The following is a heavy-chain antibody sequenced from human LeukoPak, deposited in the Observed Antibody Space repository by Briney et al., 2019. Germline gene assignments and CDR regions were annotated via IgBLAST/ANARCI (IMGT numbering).Heavy chain of an antibody. J-gene: IGHJ4*02. D-gene: IGHD3-22*01. CDR1: GFTFSSYA. V-gene: IGHV3-23*01. CDR2: ISGSGRNT. Sequence: GGSLRLSCAASGFTFSSYAMTWVRQAPGKGLEWVSAISGSGRNTYYADSVKGRFTISRDNSKNTLYLQMNSLRAEDTAVYYCAKDPYDSSGYYQNYWGQGTLVTVSS. CDR3: AKDPYDSSGYYQNY.